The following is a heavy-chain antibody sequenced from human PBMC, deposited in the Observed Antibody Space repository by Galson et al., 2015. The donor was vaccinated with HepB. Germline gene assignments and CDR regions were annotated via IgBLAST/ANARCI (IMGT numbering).Heavy chain of an antibody. CDR2: ISGSGGST. CDR1: GFTFSSYA. J-gene: IGHJ4*02. D-gene: IGHD5-18*01. Sequence: SLRLSCAASGFTFSSYAMSWVRQAPGKGLEWVSAISGSGGSTYYADSVKGRFTISRDNSKNTLYLQMNSLRAEDTAVYYCAKALGNKRGYSYGYQGSAYFDYWGQGTLVTVSS. CDR3: AKALGNKRGYSYGYQGSAYFDY. V-gene: IGHV3-23*01.